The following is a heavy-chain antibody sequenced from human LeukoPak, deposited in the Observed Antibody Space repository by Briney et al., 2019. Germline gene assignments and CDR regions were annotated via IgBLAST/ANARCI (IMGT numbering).Heavy chain of an antibody. CDR2: INPNSGGT. V-gene: IGHV1-2*02. CDR3: ARGGFGELSLYYYYYMDV. CDR1: GYTFTGYY. Sequence: ASVKVSCKASGYTFTGYYMHWVRQAPGQGLEWMGWINPNSGGTNYAQKFQGRVTMTRDTSISTAYMELSRLRSDDTAVYYCARGGFGELSLYYYYYMDVWGKGTTVTISS. D-gene: IGHD3-10*01. J-gene: IGHJ6*03.